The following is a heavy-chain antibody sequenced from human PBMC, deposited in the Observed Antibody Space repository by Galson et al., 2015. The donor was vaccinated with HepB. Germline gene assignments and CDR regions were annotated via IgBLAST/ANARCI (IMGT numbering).Heavy chain of an antibody. D-gene: IGHD6-13*01. V-gene: IGHV3-30*04. CDR3: AGGYSSSWYSGLGY. Sequence: SLRLSCAASGFTFSTYALHWVRQAPGKGLEWVAVMSYDGSNKYYADSVKGRFTISRDNSKNTLFLQMYNLRAEDTAVYYCAGGYSSSWYSGLGYWGQGTLVTVSS. CDR1: GFTFSTYA. CDR2: MSYDGSNK. J-gene: IGHJ4*02.